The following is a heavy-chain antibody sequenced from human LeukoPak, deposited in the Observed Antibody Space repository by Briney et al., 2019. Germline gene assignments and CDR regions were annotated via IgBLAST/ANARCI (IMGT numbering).Heavy chain of an antibody. V-gene: IGHV4-59*01. CDR1: GGSISSYY. J-gene: IGHJ2*01. CDR3: ANTGYCSGGSCYSKVDGYFDL. D-gene: IGHD2-15*01. CDR2: IYYSGST. Sequence: PSETLSLTCTVSGGSISSYYWSWIRQPPGKGLEWIGYIYYSGSTNYNPSLKSRVTISVDTSKNQFSLKLSSETAADTAVYYCANTGYCSGGSCYSKVDGYFDLWGRGTLVTVSS.